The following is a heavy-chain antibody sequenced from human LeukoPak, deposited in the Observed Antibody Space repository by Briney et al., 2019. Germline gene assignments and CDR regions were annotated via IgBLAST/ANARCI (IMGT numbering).Heavy chain of an antibody. CDR1: GFTFEHYG. J-gene: IGHJ5*01. CDR2: ITWNSAYK. D-gene: IGHD4-23*01. Sequence: AGGSLRLSCAASGFTFEHYGMHWVRQVPGKGLEWVSYITWNSAYKGYADSVRGRFAISRDNAKKSLHLQMNSLTGDDTAFYYCAKASDYGGNEFDFWGQGTLVTVSP. CDR3: AKASDYGGNEFDF. V-gene: IGHV3-9*01.